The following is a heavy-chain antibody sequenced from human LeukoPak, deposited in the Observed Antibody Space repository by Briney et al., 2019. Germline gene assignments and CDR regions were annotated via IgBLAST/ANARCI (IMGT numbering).Heavy chain of an antibody. CDR1: GGTFSSYA. CDR3: ARELPEEYYFDY. J-gene: IGHJ4*02. V-gene: IGHV1-69*04. D-gene: IGHD1-26*01. CDR2: IIPILGIA. Sequence: SVKVSCKASGGTFSSYAISWVRQAPGQGLEWMGRIIPILGIANYAQKFQGRVTITADKSTSTAYMELSSLRSEDTAVYYCARELPEEYYFDYRGQGTLVTVSS.